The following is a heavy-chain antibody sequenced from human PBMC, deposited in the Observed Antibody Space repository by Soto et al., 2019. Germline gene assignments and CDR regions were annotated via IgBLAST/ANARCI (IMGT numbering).Heavy chain of an antibody. CDR3: AKLPALYSGSSYFDY. CDR1: GFAFSRFA. V-gene: IGHV3-23*01. D-gene: IGHD1-26*01. CDR2: ISGGGGDT. J-gene: IGHJ4*02. Sequence: EVELFESGGGLVQPGGSLRLACAASGFAFSRFAMNWVRKTPGKGLEWVASISGGGGDTYYSDSVKGRFTISRDNSRNTLYLQIGSLRSDDTAVYYCAKLPALYSGSSYFDYWGQGTLVTVSS.